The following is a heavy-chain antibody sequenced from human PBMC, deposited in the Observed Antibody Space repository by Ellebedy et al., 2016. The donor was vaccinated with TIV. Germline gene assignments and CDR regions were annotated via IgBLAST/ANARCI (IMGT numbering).Heavy chain of an antibody. Sequence: SETLSLXXAVYGGSFSGYYWSWIRQPPGKGLEWVGEINHSGSTNYNPSLQGRVTMSVDTSKRHFSLKLSSVTAADTAVYFCARETRDVVVQPPVVYYPHWGQGTLVTVSS. V-gene: IGHV4-34*01. CDR3: ARETRDVVVQPPVVYYPH. CDR1: GGSFSGYY. J-gene: IGHJ1*01. D-gene: IGHD2-21*01. CDR2: INHSGST.